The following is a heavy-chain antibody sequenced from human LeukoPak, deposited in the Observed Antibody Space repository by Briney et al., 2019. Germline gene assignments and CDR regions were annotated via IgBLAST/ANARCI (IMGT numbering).Heavy chain of an antibody. CDR1: GFTFSSYS. Sequence: GGSLRLSCAASGFTFSSYSMNWVRQAPGKGLEWVSSISSSSSYIYYADSVKGRFTISRDNAKNSLYLQMNSLRAEDTAVYYCAREEIAVAGIDYWGQGTLVTVSS. CDR2: ISSSSSYI. J-gene: IGHJ4*02. V-gene: IGHV3-21*01. CDR3: AREEIAVAGIDY. D-gene: IGHD6-19*01.